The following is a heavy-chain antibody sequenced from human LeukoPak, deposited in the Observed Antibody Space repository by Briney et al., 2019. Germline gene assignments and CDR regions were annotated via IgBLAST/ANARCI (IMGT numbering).Heavy chain of an antibody. V-gene: IGHV3-48*01. J-gene: IGHJ4*02. Sequence: GGSLRLSCAASGFTLSTYSMNWVRQAPGKGLEWISYISSSNSTIYYADSVKGRFTISRDNAKNSLYLQMNSLRAEDTAVYYCASPFDYWGQGTLVTVSS. CDR1: GFTLSTYS. CDR3: ASPFDY. CDR2: ISSSNSTI.